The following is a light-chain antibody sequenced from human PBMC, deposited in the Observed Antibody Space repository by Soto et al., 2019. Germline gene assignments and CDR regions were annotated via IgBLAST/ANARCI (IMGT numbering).Light chain of an antibody. J-gene: IGLJ3*02. CDR1: SGSVSTSYY. V-gene: IGLV8-61*01. CDR2: STN. Sequence: QAVVTQEPSFSVSPGRTVTLTCGLSSGSVSTSYYPSWYQQTPGQAPRTLIYSTNTRSSGVPDRFSGSILGNKAALTITGAQADDEYDYYCVLYIGSGIWVFGGGTKLTVL. CDR3: VLYIGSGIWV.